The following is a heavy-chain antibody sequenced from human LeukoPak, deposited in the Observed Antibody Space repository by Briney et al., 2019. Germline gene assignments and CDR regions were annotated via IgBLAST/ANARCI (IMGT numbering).Heavy chain of an antibody. Sequence: ASVKVSCKASGYTFTDYYIHWVRQAPGQGLEWMGWISPKSGGTNYAQRFQGRVTMARDTSTSTAYMELSSLRSDDTALYYCARDGNFDCWGQGTLVTVSS. CDR1: GYTFTDYY. J-gene: IGHJ4*02. V-gene: IGHV1-2*02. CDR2: ISPKSGGT. D-gene: IGHD2-15*01. CDR3: ARDGNFDC.